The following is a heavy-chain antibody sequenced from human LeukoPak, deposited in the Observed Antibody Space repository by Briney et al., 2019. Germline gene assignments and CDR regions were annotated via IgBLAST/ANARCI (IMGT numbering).Heavy chain of an antibody. Sequence: GASVKVSXKASGGTFSSYAISWVRQAPGQGLEWMGRIIPIFGTANYAQKFQGRVTITTDESTSTAYMELSSLRSEDTAVYYCATGFWSGYYFDYWGQGTLVTVSS. CDR1: GGTFSSYA. CDR3: ATGFWSGYYFDY. D-gene: IGHD3-3*01. V-gene: IGHV1-69*05. J-gene: IGHJ4*02. CDR2: IIPIFGTA.